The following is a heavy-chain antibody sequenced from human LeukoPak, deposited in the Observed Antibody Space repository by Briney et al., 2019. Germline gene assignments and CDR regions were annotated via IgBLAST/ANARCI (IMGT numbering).Heavy chain of an antibody. D-gene: IGHD3-16*01. J-gene: IGHJ4*02. V-gene: IGHV3-33*06. CDR3: AKDGEGLGGPFDY. CDR1: GFTFSSYG. CDR2: IWYDGSNK. Sequence: GGSLRLSCAASGFTFSSYGMHWVRQAPGKGLEWVAVIWYDGSNKYYADSVKGRFTISRDNSKNTLYLQMNSLRAEDTAVYYCAKDGEGLGGPFDYWGQGTLVTVSS.